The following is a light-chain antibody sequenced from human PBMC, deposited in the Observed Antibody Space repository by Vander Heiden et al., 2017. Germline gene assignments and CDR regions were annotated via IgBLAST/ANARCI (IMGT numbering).Light chain of an antibody. CDR3: QQSSVSPLT. V-gene: IGKV3-20*01. CDR1: QSLSNSY. J-gene: IGKJ4*01. Sequence: IVLTPSPDTLSLSPGERATLSCRSSQSLSNSYLAWYQQKPGQAPRLLVFGASCRATAIPDRFSASGSGTDFTLTISRLEPEDFAVYYCQQSSVSPLTFGGGTKLEFK. CDR2: GAS.